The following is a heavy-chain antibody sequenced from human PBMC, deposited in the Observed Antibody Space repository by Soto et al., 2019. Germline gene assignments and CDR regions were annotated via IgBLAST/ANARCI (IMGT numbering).Heavy chain of an antibody. CDR2: MNPNSGNT. CDR1: GYTFTSYD. CDR3: ANFRNYYGMDV. J-gene: IGHJ6*02. V-gene: IGHV1-8*01. Sequence: GAAVKVSCKASGYTFTSYDINWVRQATGQGLEWMGWMNPNSGNTGYAQKFQGRVTMTRNTSISTAYMELSSLRSEDTAVYYCANFRNYYGMDVWGQGPTVTVSS.